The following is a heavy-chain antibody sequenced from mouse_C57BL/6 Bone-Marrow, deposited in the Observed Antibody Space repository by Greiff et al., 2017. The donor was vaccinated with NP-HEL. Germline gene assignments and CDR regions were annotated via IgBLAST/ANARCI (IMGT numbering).Heavy chain of an antibody. CDR2: IYPSDSET. CDR1: GYTFTSYW. Sequence: VQLQQPGAELVRPGSSVKLSCKASGYTFTSYWMDWVKQRPGQGLEWIGNIYPSDSETHYNQKFKDKATLTVDKSSSTAYMQLSSLTSEDSAVYFCARGCSNPFAYWGQGTLVTVSA. J-gene: IGHJ3*01. D-gene: IGHD3-3*01. CDR3: ARGCSNPFAY. V-gene: IGHV1-61*01.